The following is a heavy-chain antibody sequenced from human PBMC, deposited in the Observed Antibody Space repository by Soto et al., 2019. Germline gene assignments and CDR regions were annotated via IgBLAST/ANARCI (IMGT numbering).Heavy chain of an antibody. Sequence: SETLSLTCVVSGGSISSSFWWSWVRQSPGKGLEWIGEIFHSGSTNYSPSLKSRVSISVDKSKNEFSLKLSSVTAADTAVYYCARDGYFDILSDYYGKGRFAPSAHGNLVPVSA. CDR2: IFHSGST. D-gene: IGHD3-9*01. J-gene: IGHJ5*02. CDR3: ARDGYFDILSDYYGKGRFAP. V-gene: IGHV4-4*02. CDR1: GGSISSSFW.